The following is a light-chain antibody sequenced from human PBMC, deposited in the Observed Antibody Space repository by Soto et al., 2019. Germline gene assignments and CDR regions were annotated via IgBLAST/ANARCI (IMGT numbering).Light chain of an antibody. J-gene: IGLJ1*01. Sequence: QSVLTQPASVSGSPGQSITISCTGTSSDVGGYNYVSWYQQHPGKAPKLMIYDVSNRPSGVSNRFSGSKSGNTASLTISGLQAVDEADYYCSSYTSSSTYVFATGTRSPS. V-gene: IGLV2-14*01. CDR1: SSDVGGYNY. CDR3: SSYTSSSTYV. CDR2: DVS.